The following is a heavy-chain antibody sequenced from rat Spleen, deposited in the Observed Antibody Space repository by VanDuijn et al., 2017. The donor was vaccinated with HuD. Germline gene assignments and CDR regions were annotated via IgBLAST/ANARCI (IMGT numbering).Heavy chain of an antibody. CDR3: ARHGYNSYVDY. CDR2: ISYEGGRN. V-gene: IGHV5-22*01. J-gene: IGHJ2*01. D-gene: IGHD1-9*01. CDR1: GFTFSNYG. Sequence: EVQLVESGGGLVQPGRSMKLSCAASGFTFSNYGMAWVRQAPKKGLEWVAYISYEGGRNFYRDSVKGRFTISRDNAKRSLNLQMDSLRSEDTATYYCARHGYNSYVDYWGQGVMVTVSS.